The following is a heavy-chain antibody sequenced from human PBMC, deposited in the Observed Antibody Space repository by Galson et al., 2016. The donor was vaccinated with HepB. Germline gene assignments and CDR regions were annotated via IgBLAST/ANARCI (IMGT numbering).Heavy chain of an antibody. CDR3: ARTLQSVSNFDY. CDR2: ISASDNII. D-gene: IGHD5-24*01. V-gene: IGHV3-48*02. Sequence: SLRLSCAASGFTFSTYHMNWVRQAPGKGLEWLSYISASDNIIYYSDSVKGRFTISRDNAKDSLYPQMNSLRDEDTAVYYCARTLQSVSNFDYWGHGTLVTVSS. J-gene: IGHJ4*01. CDR1: GFTFSTYH.